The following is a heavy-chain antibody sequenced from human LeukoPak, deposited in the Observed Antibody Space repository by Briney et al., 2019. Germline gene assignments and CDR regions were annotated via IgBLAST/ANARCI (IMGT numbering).Heavy chain of an antibody. CDR3: ARDPLLGYYYDSSGYYSRTLGAFDI. CDR1: GYTFTSYA. D-gene: IGHD3-22*01. J-gene: IGHJ3*02. CDR2: INTNTGNP. V-gene: IGHV7-4-1*02. Sequence: ASVKVSCKASGYTFTSYAMNWVRQAPGQGLEWMGWINTNTGNPTYAQGFTGRFVFSLDTSVSTAYLQISSLKAEDTAVYYCARDPLLGYYYDSSGYYSRTLGAFDIWGRGTMVTVSS.